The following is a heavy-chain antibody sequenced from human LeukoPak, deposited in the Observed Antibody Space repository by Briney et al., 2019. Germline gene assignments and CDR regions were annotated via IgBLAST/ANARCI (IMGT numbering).Heavy chain of an antibody. CDR3: AREVAAAGTLWFDS. V-gene: IGHV4-59*01. Sequence: SETLSLTCTVSGGSINSYYWNWIRQPPGKGLEGIGYIYYIGSTNYNPSLTSRLTISVDTSKNQFSLRLTSVTAADTAVYYCAREVAAAGTLWFDSWGRGTLVTVSS. CDR1: GGSINSYY. CDR2: IYYIGST. J-gene: IGHJ5*01. D-gene: IGHD6-13*01.